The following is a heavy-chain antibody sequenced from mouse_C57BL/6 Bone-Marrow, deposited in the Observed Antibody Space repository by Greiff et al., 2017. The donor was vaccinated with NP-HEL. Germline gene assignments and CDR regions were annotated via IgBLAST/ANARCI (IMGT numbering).Heavy chain of an antibody. CDR2: IRLKSDNYAT. J-gene: IGHJ3*01. CDR1: GFTFSNYW. CDR3: TAPMVTTPFAY. Sequence: EVKVEESGGGLVQPGGSMKLSCVASGFTFSNYWMNWVRQSPEKGLEWVAQIRLKSDNYATHYAESVKGRFTISRDDSKSSVYLQMNNLSAEDTGIYYCTAPMVTTPFAYWGQGTLVTVSA. V-gene: IGHV6-3*01. D-gene: IGHD2-2*01.